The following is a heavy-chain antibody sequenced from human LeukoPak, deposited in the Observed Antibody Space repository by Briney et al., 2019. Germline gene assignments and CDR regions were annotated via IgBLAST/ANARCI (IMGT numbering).Heavy chain of an antibody. CDR2: INPDSGVT. Sequence: ASVKVSRKASGYTLTDFYIHWMRQAPGQRLEWLGWINPDSGVTNYAQKFQGRVTMTRDTSISTVYVELSSLTSDDTAIYYCARDPGAQIYAGTLANDYWGQGTLVTVSS. V-gene: IGHV1-2*02. CDR1: GYTLTDFY. CDR3: ARDPGAQIYAGTLANDY. D-gene: IGHD6-13*01. J-gene: IGHJ4*02.